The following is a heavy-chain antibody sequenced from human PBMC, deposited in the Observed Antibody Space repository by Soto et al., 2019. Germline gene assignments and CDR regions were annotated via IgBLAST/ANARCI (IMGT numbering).Heavy chain of an antibody. Sequence: RASVKVSCKASGYTFTGYFIIWVRQAPGQGLEWMGGINPNIGGTNYAQKVQGRGTMTRDTSIRTAYMELSRLRSDDTAVYFGARGDFWSDQKGMNVWGQGPTVTVS. CDR2: INPNIGGT. CDR1: GYTFTGYF. CDR3: ARGDFWSDQKGMNV. J-gene: IGHJ6*02. V-gene: IGHV1-2*02. D-gene: IGHD3-3*01.